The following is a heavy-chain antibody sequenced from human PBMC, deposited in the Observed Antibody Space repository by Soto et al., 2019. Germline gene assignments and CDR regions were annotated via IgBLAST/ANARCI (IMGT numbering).Heavy chain of an antibody. CDR2: IYHSGST. CDR1: GYSISSGYY. Sequence: SETLSLTCAVSGYSISSGYYWGWIRQPPGKGLEWIGSIYHSGSTYYNPSLKSRVTISVDTSKNQFSLKLSSVTAADTAVYYCARAQAYYYDSSGYLHWFDPWGQGTLVTVSS. V-gene: IGHV4-38-2*01. D-gene: IGHD3-22*01. J-gene: IGHJ5*02. CDR3: ARAQAYYYDSSGYLHWFDP.